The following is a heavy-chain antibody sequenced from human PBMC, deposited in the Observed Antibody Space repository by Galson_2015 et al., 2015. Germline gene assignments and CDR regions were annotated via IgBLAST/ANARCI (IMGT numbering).Heavy chain of an antibody. D-gene: IGHD6-19*01. CDR2: ISGSGGST. CDR3: ASLSPGIAVAGNLGLLDY. V-gene: IGHV3-23*01. Sequence: SLRLSCAASGFTFSSYAMSWVRQAPGKGLEWVSAISGSGGSTYYADSVKGRFTISRDNSKNTLYLQMNSLRAEDTAVYYCASLSPGIAVAGNLGLLDYWGQGTLVTVSS. CDR1: GFTFSSYA. J-gene: IGHJ4*02.